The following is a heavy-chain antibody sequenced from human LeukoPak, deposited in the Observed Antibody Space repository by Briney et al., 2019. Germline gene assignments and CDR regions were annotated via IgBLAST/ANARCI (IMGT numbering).Heavy chain of an antibody. D-gene: IGHD3-22*01. J-gene: IGHJ4*02. V-gene: IGHV3-7*01. CDR2: IKQDGSEK. CDR1: GFTFSSYW. CDR3: ASGYDSPTFDY. Sequence: PGGSLRLSCAASGFTFSSYWMSWVRQAPGKGLEWVANIKQDGSEKYYVDSVKGRFTISRDNGKNSLYLQMNSLRAEDTAVYYCASGYDSPTFDYWGQGTLVTVSS.